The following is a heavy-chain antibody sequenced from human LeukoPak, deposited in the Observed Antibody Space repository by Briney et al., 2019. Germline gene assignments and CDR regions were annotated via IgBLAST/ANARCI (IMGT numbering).Heavy chain of an antibody. Sequence: GRSLRLSCAASGFTFSSYGMHCVRQAPGKGLEWVAVLSYDGSNRYYADSVKGRFTVSRDDSKNTLYLQMNSLRPEDTAVYYCAKDGASGRNFDWLLDTWGQGTLVIVSS. CDR2: LSYDGSNR. V-gene: IGHV3-30*18. CDR3: AKDGASGRNFDWLLDT. J-gene: IGHJ4*02. CDR1: GFTFSSYG. D-gene: IGHD3-9*01.